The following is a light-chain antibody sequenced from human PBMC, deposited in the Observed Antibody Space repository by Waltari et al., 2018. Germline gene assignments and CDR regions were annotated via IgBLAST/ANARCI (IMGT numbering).Light chain of an antibody. CDR3: CSYAGVHTFWL. Sequence: QSALTQHPSVSGPPEQSVTISCTGSTSDVAAYNSVCCYQQHPGKAPKPIIFDGNQRPSGVPDRFSGSKSGNTASLTIAGLRPEDEADYHCCSYAGVHTFWLFGGGTKLTVL. V-gene: IGLV2-11*01. CDR2: DGN. J-gene: IGLJ3*02. CDR1: TSDVAAYNS.